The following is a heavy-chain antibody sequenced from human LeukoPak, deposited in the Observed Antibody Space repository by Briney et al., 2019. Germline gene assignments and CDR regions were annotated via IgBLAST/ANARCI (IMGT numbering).Heavy chain of an antibody. J-gene: IGHJ3*02. D-gene: IGHD6-19*01. CDR2: IIPILGIA. CDR1: GGTFSSYA. Sequence: GSSVKVSCKASGGTFSSYAISWVRQAPGQGLEWMGRIIPILGIANYAQKFQGRVTITTDTSTSTAYMELRSLRSDDTAVYYCARSSRLRAFDIWGQGTMVTVSS. CDR3: ARSSRLRAFDI. V-gene: IGHV1-69*04.